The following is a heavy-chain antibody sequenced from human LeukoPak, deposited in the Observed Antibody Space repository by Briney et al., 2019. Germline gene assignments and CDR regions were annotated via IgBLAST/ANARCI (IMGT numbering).Heavy chain of an antibody. J-gene: IGHJ3*02. CDR1: GGTFSSYA. Sequence: SVKVSCKASGGTFSSYAISWVRQAPGQGLEWMGGIIPIFGTANYAQKFQGRVTMTEDTSTDTAYMELSSLRSEDTAVYYCATSVVGHDAFDIWGQGTMVTVSS. CDR3: ATSVVGHDAFDI. D-gene: IGHD2-21*01. V-gene: IGHV1-69*06. CDR2: IIPIFGTA.